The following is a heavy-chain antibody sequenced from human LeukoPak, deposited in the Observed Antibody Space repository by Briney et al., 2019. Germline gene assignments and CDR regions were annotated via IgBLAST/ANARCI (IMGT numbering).Heavy chain of an antibody. J-gene: IGHJ4*02. CDR2: ISAYNDNT. CDR1: GYTFTSYG. CDR3: ARDLFRLKRGPRDYFDY. V-gene: IGHV1-18*01. Sequence: ASVKVSCKASGYTFTSYGISWVRQAPGQGLEWMGWISAYNDNTNYAQKLQGRVTMTTDTSTSTAYMELRGLRSDDTAVYYCARDLFRLKRGPRDYFDYWGQGTLVTVSS. D-gene: IGHD5-12*01.